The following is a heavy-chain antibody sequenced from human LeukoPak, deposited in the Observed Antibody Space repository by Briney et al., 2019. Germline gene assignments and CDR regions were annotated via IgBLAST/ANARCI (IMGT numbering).Heavy chain of an antibody. D-gene: IGHD6-13*01. Sequence: GGSLRLSWAASGFTFSDYYMSWIRQAPGKGLEWVSCISSSGSTIYYADSVKGRFTISRDNAKNSLYLQMNSLRAEDTAVYYCARAGRYIAPVCYYCGQGTLVTVSS. CDR3: ARAGRYIAPVCYY. V-gene: IGHV3-11*01. CDR1: GFTFSDYY. J-gene: IGHJ4*02. CDR2: ISSSGSTI.